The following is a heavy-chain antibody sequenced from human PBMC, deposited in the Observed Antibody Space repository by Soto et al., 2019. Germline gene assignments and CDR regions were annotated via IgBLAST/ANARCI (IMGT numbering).Heavy chain of an antibody. CDR3: AREIATSGLSYFHY. CDR1: GFTFNTYW. D-gene: IGHD6-19*01. Sequence: EVQLVESGGGLVQPGGSLRLSCAASGFTFNTYWMHWVREAAGKGLVWVSRMNADGSDITYADSVKGRFTISRDSAKNTMYLQVHSLRSEDTAVYYSAREIATSGLSYFHYWGQAPLLSVSS. V-gene: IGHV3-74*03. CDR2: MNADGSDI. J-gene: IGHJ4*02.